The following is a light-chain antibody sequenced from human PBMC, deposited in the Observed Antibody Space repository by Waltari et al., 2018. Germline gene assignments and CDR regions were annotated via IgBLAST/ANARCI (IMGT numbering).Light chain of an antibody. CDR3: QQYFSLPWT. CDR2: WAS. CDR1: QSVLSSSDSRNY. V-gene: IGKV4-1*01. J-gene: IGKJ1*01. Sequence: DIVMTQSPESLPLSLGERAIINCKSTQSVLSSSDSRNYLAWYQQRPGQSPKLLIYWASTREFGVPDRFTGSGSGTDFTLTISSLQAEDVAVYYCQQYFSLPWTFGQGTKVEL.